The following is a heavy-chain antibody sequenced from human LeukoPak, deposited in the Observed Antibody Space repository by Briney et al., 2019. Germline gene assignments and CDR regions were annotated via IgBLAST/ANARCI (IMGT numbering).Heavy chain of an antibody. V-gene: IGHV4-59*01. D-gene: IGHD5-18*01. Sequence: SETLSLTCTVSGGSISGYYWSWIRQPPGKGLEWIGYIYYSGSTNYNPSLKSRVTISVDTSKNQFSLKLSSVTAADTAVYYCARGRGYSYGLDYWGQGTLVTVSS. J-gene: IGHJ4*02. CDR2: IYYSGST. CDR1: GGSISGYY. CDR3: ARGRGYSYGLDY.